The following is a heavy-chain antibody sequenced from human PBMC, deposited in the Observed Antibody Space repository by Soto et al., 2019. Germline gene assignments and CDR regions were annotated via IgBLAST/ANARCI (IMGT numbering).Heavy chain of an antibody. CDR3: ARASATIAAAAIFDY. CDR1: GRATGSSTG. CDR2: IYHSGST. D-gene: IGHD6-13*01. J-gene: IGHJ4*02. Sequence: PXXTLSLSSALSGRATGSSTGCGWARQPPGKGLEWIGEIYHSGSTNHNPSPDSRVRMSVDQSRNQFSLKLTSVSAADTAVYYCARASATIAAAAIFDYWGQGTLVTVSS. V-gene: IGHV4-4*02.